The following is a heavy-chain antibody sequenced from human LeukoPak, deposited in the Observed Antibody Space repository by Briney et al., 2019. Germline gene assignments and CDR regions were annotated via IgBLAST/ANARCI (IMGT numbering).Heavy chain of an antibody. CDR1: GYTLTELS. V-gene: IGHV1-24*01. J-gene: IGHJ6*02. CDR2: FDPEDGET. Sequence: ASVKVSCKVSGYTLTELSMHWVRQAPGKGLEWMGGFDPEDGETIYAQKFQGRVTMTEDTSTDTAYMELSSLRSEDTAVYYCYGGDYYYYGMDVWGRGTTVTVSS. D-gene: IGHD4-23*01. CDR3: YGGDYYYYGMDV.